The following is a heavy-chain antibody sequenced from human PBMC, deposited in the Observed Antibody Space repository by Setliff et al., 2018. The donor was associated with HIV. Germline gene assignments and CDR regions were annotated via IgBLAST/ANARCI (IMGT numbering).Heavy chain of an antibody. Sequence: PSETLSLTCTVSGGSIISSTYFWGWIRQPPGKGLEWTGEINYSGTTNHNPSLKSRVTIYVDTANNEISLRLSSVTAEDTAVYRCARPHSGRGGGAWFDPWGQGTLVTVSS. D-gene: IGHD6-19*01. CDR3: ARPHSGRGGGAWFDP. J-gene: IGHJ5*02. CDR2: INYSGTT. V-gene: IGHV4-39*01. CDR1: GGSIISSTYF.